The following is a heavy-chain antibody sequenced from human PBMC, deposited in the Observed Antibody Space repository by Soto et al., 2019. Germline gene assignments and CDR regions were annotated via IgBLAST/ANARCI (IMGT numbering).Heavy chain of an antibody. D-gene: IGHD5-18*01. CDR3: ARDPDTAITPADY. Sequence: QVQLVQSGAEVKKPGSSVKVSCKASGGTFSSYAISWVRQAPGQVLEWMGGIIPIFGTANYAQKFQGRVTITADEHTSTAYMELSSLRSEDTAVYYCARDPDTAITPADYWGQGTLVTVFS. V-gene: IGHV1-69*01. CDR1: GGTFSSYA. J-gene: IGHJ4*02. CDR2: IIPIFGTA.